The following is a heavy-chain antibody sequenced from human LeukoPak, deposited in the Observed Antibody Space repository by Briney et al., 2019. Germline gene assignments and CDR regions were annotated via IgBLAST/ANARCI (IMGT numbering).Heavy chain of an antibody. Sequence: GGSLRLSCAASGFTFSTFWMYWVRQTPGKGLVWVSRINPDGSSTTYADFVKGRFTFSRDNAMNSLYLQMNSLRAEDTAVYYCARGGYGSETRGYSPTILESWGQGTLVTVSS. D-gene: IGHD3-22*01. V-gene: IGHV3-74*01. CDR2: INPDGSST. J-gene: IGHJ4*02. CDR3: ARGGYGSETRGYSPTILES. CDR1: GFTFSTFW.